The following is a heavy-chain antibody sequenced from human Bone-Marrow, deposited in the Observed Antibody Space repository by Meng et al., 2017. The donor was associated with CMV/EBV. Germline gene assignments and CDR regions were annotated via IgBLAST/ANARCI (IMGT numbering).Heavy chain of an antibody. CDR1: GYTFTSYY. CDR3: ARGYCSSTSCYPRSLMKRSFDY. J-gene: IGHJ4*02. D-gene: IGHD2-2*01. CDR2: INPNSGGT. V-gene: IGHV1-2*02. Sequence: ASVKVSCKASGYTFTSYYMHWVRQAPGQGLEWMGWINPNSGGTNYAQKFQGRVTMTRDTSISTAYMELSRLRSDDTAVYYCARGYCSSTSCYPRSLMKRSFDYWGQGTLVTVSS.